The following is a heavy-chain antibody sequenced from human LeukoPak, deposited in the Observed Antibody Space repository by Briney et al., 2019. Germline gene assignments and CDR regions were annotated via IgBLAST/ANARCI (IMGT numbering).Heavy chain of an antibody. V-gene: IGHV1-69*05. D-gene: IGHD4-23*01. J-gene: IGHJ4*02. Sequence: SVKVSCKASGGTFSSYAISWVRQAPGQGLEWMGGIIPIFGTANYAQKFQGRVTITTDESTSTAYMELSSLRSEDTAVYYCAREGAEAYGGLFDYWGQGTLVTVSS. CDR3: AREGAEAYGGLFDY. CDR1: GGTFSSYA. CDR2: IIPIFGTA.